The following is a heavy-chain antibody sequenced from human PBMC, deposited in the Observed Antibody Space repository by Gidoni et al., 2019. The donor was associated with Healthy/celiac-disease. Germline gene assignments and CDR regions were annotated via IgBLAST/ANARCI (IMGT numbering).Heavy chain of an antibody. J-gene: IGHJ3*02. V-gene: IGHV1-69*01. CDR3: ARDYYDSSGYYYQNAFDI. D-gene: IGHD3-22*01. CDR2: IIPIFGTA. CDR1: GGTFSSYA. Sequence: QVQLVQSGAEVKKPGSSVKVSCKASGGTFSSYAISWVRQAPGQGLEWMGGIIPIFGTANYAQKFQGRVTITADESTSTAYMELSSLRSEDTAVYYCARDYYDSSGYYYQNAFDIWGQGTMVTVSS.